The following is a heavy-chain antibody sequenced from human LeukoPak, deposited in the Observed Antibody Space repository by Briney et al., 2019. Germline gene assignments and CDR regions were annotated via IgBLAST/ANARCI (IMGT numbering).Heavy chain of an antibody. CDR2: IKEDGSEK. CDR3: ALNPDYYGSGSFDY. J-gene: IGHJ4*02. Sequence: GGSLRLSCAASGITFSSHWMTWVRQAPGKGLEWVADIKEDGSEKYYVDSVKGRFTISRDNAKNSLYLQMNSLRAEDTAVYYCALNPDYYGSGSFDYWGQGTLVTVSS. D-gene: IGHD3-10*01. V-gene: IGHV3-7*01. CDR1: GITFSSHW.